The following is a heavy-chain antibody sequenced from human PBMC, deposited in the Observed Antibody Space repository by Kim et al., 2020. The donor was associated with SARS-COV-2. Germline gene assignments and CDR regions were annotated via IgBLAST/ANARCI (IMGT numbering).Heavy chain of an antibody. D-gene: IGHD3-3*01. CDR2: ISSSGSTI. V-gene: IGHV3-48*03. Sequence: GGSLRLSCAASGFTFSSYEMNWVRQAPGKGLEWVSYISSSGSTIYYADSVKGRFTISRDNAKNSLYLQMNSLRAEDTAVYYCARGIPDFWSGWPFDYWGQGTLVTVSS. J-gene: IGHJ4*02. CDR3: ARGIPDFWSGWPFDY. CDR1: GFTFSSYE.